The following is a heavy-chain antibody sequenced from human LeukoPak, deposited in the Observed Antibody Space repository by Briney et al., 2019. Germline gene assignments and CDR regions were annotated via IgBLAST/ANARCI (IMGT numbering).Heavy chain of an antibody. J-gene: IGHJ4*02. CDR3: ARGSTVTTYYYFDY. CDR1: GGTFSSYA. D-gene: IGHD4-17*01. CDR2: IIPIFGTA. Sequence: SVKVSCKASGGTFSSYAISWVRQAPGQGLEWMGGIIPIFGTANYAQKFQGRVTITADKSTSTAYMELSSLRSEDTAEYYCARGSTVTTYYYFDYWGQGTLVTVSS. V-gene: IGHV1-69*06.